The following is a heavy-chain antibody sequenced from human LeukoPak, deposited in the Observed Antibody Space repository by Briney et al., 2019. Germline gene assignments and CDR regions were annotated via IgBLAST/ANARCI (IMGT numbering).Heavy chain of an antibody. J-gene: IGHJ3*02. CDR2: VNPNSGGT. V-gene: IGHV1-2*02. CDR1: GYTFTGYY. CDR3: AREARGTPPIGLKQYQLLKPDAFDI. Sequence: GASVKVSCKASGYTFTGYYMHWVRQAPGQGLEWMGWVNPNSGGTNYAQKFQGRVTMTRDTSISTAYMELSRLRSDDTAVYYCAREARGTPPIGLKQYQLLKPDAFDIWGQGTMVTVSS. D-gene: IGHD2-2*01.